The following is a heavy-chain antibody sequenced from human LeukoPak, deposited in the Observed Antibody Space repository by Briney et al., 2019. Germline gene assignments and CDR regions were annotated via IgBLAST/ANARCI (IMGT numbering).Heavy chain of an antibody. D-gene: IGHD3-16*02. CDR1: GGSFSGYY. CDR2: IYYGGST. Sequence: SETLSLTCAVYGGSFSGYYWGWIRQPPGKGLEWIGSIYYGGSTYYNPSLKSRVTISVDTSKNQFSLKLSSVTAADTAVYYCARLLWSYRLYYFDYWGQGTLVTVSS. CDR3: ARLLWSYRLYYFDY. J-gene: IGHJ4*02. V-gene: IGHV4-39*01.